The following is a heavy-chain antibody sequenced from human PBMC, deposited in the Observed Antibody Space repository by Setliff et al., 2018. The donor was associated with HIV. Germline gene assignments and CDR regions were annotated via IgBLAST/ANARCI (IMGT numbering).Heavy chain of an antibody. J-gene: IGHJ1*01. D-gene: IGHD5-12*01. Sequence: SETLSLTCSVSGVSISDYYWNWIRQPPGKGLEWIGYMDNRGNTNYSSSLKSRITISVDTSKNHFSLKLNSVTAADTAVYYCARSTPSIGYISEHWGQGALVTVSS. CDR3: ARSTPSIGYISEH. CDR2: MDNRGNT. V-gene: IGHV4-59*01. CDR1: GVSISDYY.